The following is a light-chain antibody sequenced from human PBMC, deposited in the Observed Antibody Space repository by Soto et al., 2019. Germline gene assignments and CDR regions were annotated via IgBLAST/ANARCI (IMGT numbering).Light chain of an antibody. Sequence: QSALTQPASVSGSPGQSITISCTGTSSDICGYDYVSWYQQHPGKAPKLMIHNVSNRPSGVSNRFSGSKSGNTASLTISGLQAEDEADYYCSSFTSSPTLVFGGGTQLTVL. CDR1: SSDICGYDY. CDR2: NVS. V-gene: IGLV2-14*01. CDR3: SSFTSSPTLV. J-gene: IGLJ2*01.